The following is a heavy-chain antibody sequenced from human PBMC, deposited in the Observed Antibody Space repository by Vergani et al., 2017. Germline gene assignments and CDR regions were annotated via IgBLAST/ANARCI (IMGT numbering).Heavy chain of an antibody. CDR3: ATLGGFSVWNSNWYFDL. J-gene: IGHJ2*01. CDR2: IYYSGST. Sequence: QVQLQESGPGLVKPSETLSLTCTVSGGSISSYYWSWIRQPPGKGLEWIGYIYYSGSTNYNPSLKSRVTISVDTSKNQFSLKLSSVTAEDTAVYYCATLGGFSVWNSNWYFDLWGRGTLVTVSS. V-gene: IGHV4-59*12. CDR1: GGSISSYY. D-gene: IGHD1-7*01.